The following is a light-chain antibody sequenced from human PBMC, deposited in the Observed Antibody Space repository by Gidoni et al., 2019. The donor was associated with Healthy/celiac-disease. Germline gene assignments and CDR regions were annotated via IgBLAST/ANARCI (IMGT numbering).Light chain of an antibody. CDR2: GAS. J-gene: IGKJ2*04. CDR1: QSLSSSY. CDR3: QQYGSSPPLCS. V-gene: IGKV3-20*01. Sequence: IVFTQSPRTLSLSPGERATLSCRASQSLSSSYLAWYQQKPGQAPRLLIYGASSRATGIPDRFSGSGSGTDFTLAISRLEPEDFAVYYCQQYGSSPPLCSFGQGTKLEIK.